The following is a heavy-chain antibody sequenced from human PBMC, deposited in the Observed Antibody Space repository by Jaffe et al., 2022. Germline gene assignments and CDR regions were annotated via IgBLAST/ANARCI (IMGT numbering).Heavy chain of an antibody. Sequence: EVQLVESGGGLVQPGGSLRLSCAASGFTFSSYWMSWVRQAPGKGLEWVANIKQDGSEKYYVDSVKGRFTISRDNAKNSLYLQMNSLRAEDTAVYYCARVGLDYDYIWGSYESWYFDLWGRGTLVTVSS. CDR3: ARVGLDYDYIWGSYESWYFDL. D-gene: IGHD3-16*01. CDR2: IKQDGSEK. CDR1: GFTFSSYW. V-gene: IGHV3-7*01. J-gene: IGHJ2*01.